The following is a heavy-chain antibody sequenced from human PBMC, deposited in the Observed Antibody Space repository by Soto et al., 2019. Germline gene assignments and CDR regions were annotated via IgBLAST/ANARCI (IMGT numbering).Heavy chain of an antibody. D-gene: IGHD4-4*01. CDR1: GGTFSSYA. Sequence: ASVKVSCKASGGTFSSYAISWVRQAPGQGLEWMGGIIPIFGTANYAQKFQGRVTITADESTSTAYMELSSLRSEDTAVYYCARDLGVSNHNWFDPWGQGTLVTVSS. CDR2: IIPIFGTA. CDR3: ARDLGVSNHNWFDP. J-gene: IGHJ5*02. V-gene: IGHV1-69*13.